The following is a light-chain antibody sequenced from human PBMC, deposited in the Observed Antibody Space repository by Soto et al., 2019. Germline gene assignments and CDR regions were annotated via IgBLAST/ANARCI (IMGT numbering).Light chain of an antibody. CDR3: SSYTGKGTLV. V-gene: IGLV2-14*01. J-gene: IGLJ1*01. CDR1: TSNIGSNI. CDR2: EVS. Sequence: QSVLSQPPSASGTPGQRVTISCSGRTSNIGSNIVSWYQQHPGKAPKFLIYEVSTRPPGVSDRFSGSKSDNTASLTISGLQAEDEAVYYCSSYTGKGTLVFGPGTKLTVL.